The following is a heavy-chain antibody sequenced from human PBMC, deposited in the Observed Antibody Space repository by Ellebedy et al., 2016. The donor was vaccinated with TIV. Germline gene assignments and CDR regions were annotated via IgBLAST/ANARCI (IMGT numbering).Heavy chain of an antibody. CDR3: ATRTLSYYYAMDV. CDR2: ISAYNDNT. V-gene: IGHV1-18*04. Sequence: ASVKVSCKASGYTFTGYYMHWVRQAPGQGLEWMGWISAYNDNTNYAQSVQGRVTLTTDTSTGTAYMELRSLRSDDTAVYYCATRTLSYYYAMDVWGQGTTVTVSS. D-gene: IGHD1-26*01. CDR1: GYTFTGYY. J-gene: IGHJ6*02.